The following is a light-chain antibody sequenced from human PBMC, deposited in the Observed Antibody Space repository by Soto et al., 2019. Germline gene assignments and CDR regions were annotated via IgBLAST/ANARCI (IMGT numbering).Light chain of an antibody. CDR1: QDVSGY. J-gene: IGKJ1*01. V-gene: IGKV1-8*01. Sequence: AIRMTQSPSSLSASTGDRVTITCRASQDVSGYVAWYQQKPGKPPRLLIYAASTLQTGVPSRFSGSGSGTYFTLTITCLQSEDYATYYCQQYSSHATFGQGTRVEIK. CDR3: QQYSSHAT. CDR2: AAS.